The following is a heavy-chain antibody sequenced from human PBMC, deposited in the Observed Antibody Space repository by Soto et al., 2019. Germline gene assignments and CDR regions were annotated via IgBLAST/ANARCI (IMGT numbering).Heavy chain of an antibody. CDR1: GFTFSTYW. CDR2: IKHDGSDK. V-gene: IGHV3-7*01. CDR3: ARDKDGNYWYFDL. J-gene: IGHJ2*01. Sequence: EVQLVESGGGVVQPGGSLRLSCAASGFTFSTYWMSWVRQAPGKGLEWVANIKHDGSDKYYADSVKGRFTISRDNAKNSLYLQMNSLRAEDTAVYYCARDKDGNYWYFDLWGRVTLVTVAS. D-gene: IGHD4-17*01.